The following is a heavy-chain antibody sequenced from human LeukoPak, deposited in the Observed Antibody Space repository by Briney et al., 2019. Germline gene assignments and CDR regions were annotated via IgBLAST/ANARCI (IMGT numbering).Heavy chain of an antibody. D-gene: IGHD3-10*01. J-gene: IGHJ4*02. Sequence: SETLSLTCTVSGGSISSSSYYWGWIRQPPGEGLEWIGRIYYSGSTYYNPSLKSRVTISVDTSKNQFSLKLSSVTAAVTAVYYCQLWSGELLWDGIDYWGQGTLVTVSS. V-gene: IGHV4-39*01. CDR2: IYYSGST. CDR3: QLWSGELLWDGIDY. CDR1: GGSISSSSYY.